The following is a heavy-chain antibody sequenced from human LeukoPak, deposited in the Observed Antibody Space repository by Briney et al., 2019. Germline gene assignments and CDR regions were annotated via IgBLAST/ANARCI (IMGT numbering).Heavy chain of an antibody. V-gene: IGHV3-53*05. Sequence: GGSLRLSCAASGFTVSNTYMSWVRQAPGKGLEWVSLIYSGGGTYSADSVKGRFTISRDNSKNTLYLQMNSLRAEDTAVYYCAKESDRVLWFGELLRPYFDYWGQGTLVTVSS. J-gene: IGHJ4*02. CDR1: GFTVSNTY. CDR2: IYSGGGT. CDR3: AKESDRVLWFGELLRPYFDY. D-gene: IGHD3-10*01.